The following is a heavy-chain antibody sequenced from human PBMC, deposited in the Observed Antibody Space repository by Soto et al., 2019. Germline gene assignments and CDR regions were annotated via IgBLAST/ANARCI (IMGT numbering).Heavy chain of an antibody. CDR2: IKPDGSET. J-gene: IGHJ4*02. Sequence: EVQLVESGGGLVQGGGSLRLSCAASGVSFRTYWMTWVRQAPGKGLEWLANIKPDGSETYYVESVKGLFTVSRDNTQDSLYLQMNSLRAADTAVYYCAIGYTDYWGRGTLVTVSS. D-gene: IGHD6-13*01. CDR1: GVSFRTYW. V-gene: IGHV3-7*01. CDR3: AIGYTDY.